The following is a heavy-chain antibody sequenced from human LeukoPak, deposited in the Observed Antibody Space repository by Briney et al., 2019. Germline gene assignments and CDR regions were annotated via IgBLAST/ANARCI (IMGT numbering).Heavy chain of an antibody. Sequence: GGSLILSCAASGFTFNNFAMSWVRQAPGKGLEWVSAISGSGGSTYYADSVKGRFTISRDNSKNTLYLQMNSLRAEDTAVYYCAKDPDCTSGVCYTFFDYWGQGTLVTVSS. D-gene: IGHD2-8*01. J-gene: IGHJ4*02. CDR2: ISGSGGST. V-gene: IGHV3-23*01. CDR3: AKDPDCTSGVCYTFFDY. CDR1: GFTFNNFA.